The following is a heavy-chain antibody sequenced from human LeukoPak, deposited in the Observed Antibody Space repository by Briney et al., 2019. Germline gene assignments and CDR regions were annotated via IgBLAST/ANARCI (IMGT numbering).Heavy chain of an antibody. CDR1: GYTFTSYG. D-gene: IGHD3-3*01. J-gene: IGHJ6*02. CDR2: ISAYNGNT. Sequence: GASVKVSCRASGYTFTSYGISWVRQAPGQGLEWMGWISAYNGNTNYAQKLQGRVTMTTDTSTSTACMELRSLRSDDTAVYYCARVAEEIFYYYYGMDVWGQGTTVTVSS. CDR3: ARVAEEIFYYYYGMDV. V-gene: IGHV1-18*01.